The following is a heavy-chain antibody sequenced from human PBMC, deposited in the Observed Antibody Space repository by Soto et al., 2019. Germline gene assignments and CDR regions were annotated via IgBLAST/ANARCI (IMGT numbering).Heavy chain of an antibody. CDR3: ARDSRAAAGNRRYYFDY. D-gene: IGHD6-13*01. J-gene: IGHJ4*02. CDR2: IYHTGNT. Sequence: SETLSLTCAVSGGSIISSSCLILFRHPPGKGLEWIGEIYHTGNTNYNPSLESRVTISVDKSKNQFSLNLNSVTAADTAVYYCARDSRAAAGNRRYYFDYWGQGTLVTVSS. V-gene: IGHV4-4*02. CDR1: GGSIISSSC.